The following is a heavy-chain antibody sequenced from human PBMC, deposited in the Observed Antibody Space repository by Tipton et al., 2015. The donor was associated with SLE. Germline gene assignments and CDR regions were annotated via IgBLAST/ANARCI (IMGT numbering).Heavy chain of an antibody. D-gene: IGHD3-22*01. CDR3: ARGHYYDTLGYFDY. J-gene: IGHJ4*02. CDR2: IKQDGSEK. CDR1: GFPFSSYW. V-gene: IGHV3-7*01. Sequence: SLRLSCAASGFPFSSYWMSWVRQAPGKGLEWVANIKQDGSEKYYVDSVKGRFTISRDNAKNSLYLQMNSLRAEDTAVYYCARGHYYDTLGYFDYWGQGTLVTVSS.